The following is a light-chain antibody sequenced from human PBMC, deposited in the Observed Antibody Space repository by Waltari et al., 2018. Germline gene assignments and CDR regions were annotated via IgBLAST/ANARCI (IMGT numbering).Light chain of an antibody. CDR2: GAS. V-gene: IGKV1-39*01. CDR3: QQSYVVPPA. Sequence: DIQMTQSPSSLSAFVGDRVTITCRASETISNYLNWYQQRPGKAPKILIYGASSLQSGVPSRFSGSGSGTDFTLTISSLQPEDSATYYCQQSYVVPPAFGQGTKLEIK. J-gene: IGKJ1*01. CDR1: ETISNY.